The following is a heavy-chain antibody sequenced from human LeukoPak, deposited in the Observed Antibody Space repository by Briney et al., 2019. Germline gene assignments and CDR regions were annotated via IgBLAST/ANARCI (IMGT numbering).Heavy chain of an antibody. V-gene: IGHV3-66*01. Sequence: GGSLRLSCAASGFTVSSNSMSWVRQAPGKGLVWVSVIYTGGTTYYPDSVKGRFTISIDNSKNTLYLQMNSLRAEDTAVYYCARDVAAPGGVYFDYWGQGTLVTVSS. CDR1: GFTVSSNS. D-gene: IGHD3-16*01. CDR2: IYTGGTT. J-gene: IGHJ4*02. CDR3: ARDVAAPGGVYFDY.